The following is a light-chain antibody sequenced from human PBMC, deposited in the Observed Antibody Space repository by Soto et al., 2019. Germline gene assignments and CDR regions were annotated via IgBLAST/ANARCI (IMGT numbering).Light chain of an antibody. J-gene: IGLJ2*01. CDR2: GNL. V-gene: IGLV1-40*01. Sequence: QSVLTQPPSVSGARGQRVTISCTGSSSNIGAGYYVHWYQQIPGTAPKLLIYGNLNRASGVPDRFSGSKSGTSASLAITGLLSEDEADYYCQSYDSSLSDLTFGGRTQLTVL. CDR3: QSYDSSLSDLT. CDR1: SSNIGAGYY.